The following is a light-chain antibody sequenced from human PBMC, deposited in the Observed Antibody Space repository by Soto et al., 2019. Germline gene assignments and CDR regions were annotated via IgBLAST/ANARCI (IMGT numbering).Light chain of an antibody. CDR3: QQYNNWWT. CDR1: QSVSSSY. Sequence: EIVLTQSPGTLSLSPGERATLTCRASQSVSSSYLAWHQQKPGQAPRLLIYDASTRATGIPARFSSSGSGTEFTLNISSLQSEDFAVYYCQQYNNWWTFGQGTKV. J-gene: IGKJ1*01. CDR2: DAS. V-gene: IGKV3-15*01.